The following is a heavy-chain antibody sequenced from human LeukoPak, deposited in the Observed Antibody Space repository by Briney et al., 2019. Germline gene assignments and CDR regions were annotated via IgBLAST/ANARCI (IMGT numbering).Heavy chain of an antibody. CDR1: GFTFADYA. V-gene: IGHV3-9*01. CDR3: AKDHGRVVTTSGAFDI. D-gene: IGHD2-21*02. Sequence: GGSLRLSCAASGFTFADYAMHWVRQAPGKGLEWVSGISWNRGSIGSADSMKGRFTISRDNAKNSLYLQMNSLRAEDTALYYCAKDHGRVVTTSGAFDIWGQGTMVTVSS. CDR2: ISWNRGSI. J-gene: IGHJ3*02.